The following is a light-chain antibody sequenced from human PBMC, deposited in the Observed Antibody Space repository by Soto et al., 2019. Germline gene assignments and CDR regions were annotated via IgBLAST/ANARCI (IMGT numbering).Light chain of an antibody. CDR2: DAS. V-gene: IGKV3-11*01. Sequence: EIVLTQSPATLSLSPGERATLSCRASQSVSSFLAWFQQKPGQPPRLLIYDASNRATGIPARFSGSGSGTDFTLTISSLEPEDFAVYYCQQRSNWPQLTFGGGTKVEIE. J-gene: IGKJ4*01. CDR3: QQRSNWPQLT. CDR1: QSVSSF.